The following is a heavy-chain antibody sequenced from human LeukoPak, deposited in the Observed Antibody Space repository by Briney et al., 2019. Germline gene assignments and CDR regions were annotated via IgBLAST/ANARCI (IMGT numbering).Heavy chain of an antibody. CDR2: ISWNSGSI. V-gene: IGHV3-9*01. CDR1: GFTFDDYA. J-gene: IGHJ3*02. CDR3: ARDGYNYQAFDI. D-gene: IGHD5-24*01. Sequence: GGSLRLSCAASGFTFDDYAMHWVRQAPGKGLEWVSGISWNSGSIGYADSVKGRFTISRDNSKNTLYLQMNSLRAEDTAVYYCARDGYNYQAFDIWGQGTMVTVSS.